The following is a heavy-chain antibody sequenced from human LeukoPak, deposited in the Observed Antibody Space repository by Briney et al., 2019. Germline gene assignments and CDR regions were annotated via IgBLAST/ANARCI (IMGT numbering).Heavy chain of an antibody. CDR1: GGSISSGSYY. D-gene: IGHD3-3*01. CDR2: IYTSGST. Sequence: SQTLSLTCTVSGGSISSGSYYWSWIRQPAGKGLEWIGRIYTSGSTNYNPSLKSRVTISVDTSKNQFSLKLSSVTAADTAVYYCAREDLAYYYYYMDVWGKGITVTVSS. CDR3: AREDLAYYYYYMDV. V-gene: IGHV4-61*02. J-gene: IGHJ6*03.